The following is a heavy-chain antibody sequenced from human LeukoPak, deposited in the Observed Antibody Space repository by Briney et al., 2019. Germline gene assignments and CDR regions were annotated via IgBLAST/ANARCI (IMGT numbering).Heavy chain of an antibody. J-gene: IGHJ4*02. V-gene: IGHV3-23*01. D-gene: IGHD6-19*01. CDR3: AKDARRSSGWYFFDH. CDR2: ISDSGGTT. CDR1: GXTFSNLA. Sequence: GGSLRLSCVASGXTFSNLAMGWVRQAPGKGLEWVSVISDSGGTTYYADSVKGRFTISRDNSRNTLYLRMNSLRVEDTAVYYCAKDARRSSGWYFFDHWGQGTLVTVSS.